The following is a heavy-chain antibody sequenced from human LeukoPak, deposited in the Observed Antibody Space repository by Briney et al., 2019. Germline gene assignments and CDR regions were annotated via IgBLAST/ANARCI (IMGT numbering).Heavy chain of an antibody. V-gene: IGHV3-33*08. Sequence: GGSLRLSCAASGFTFSSYAMHWVRQAPGKGLEWVAVIWYDGSNKYYADSVKGRFTISRDNSKNTLYLQMNSLRAEDTAVYYCARDLYYYYGMDVWGQGTTVTVSS. J-gene: IGHJ6*02. CDR3: ARDLYYYYGMDV. CDR1: GFTFSSYA. CDR2: IWYDGSNK.